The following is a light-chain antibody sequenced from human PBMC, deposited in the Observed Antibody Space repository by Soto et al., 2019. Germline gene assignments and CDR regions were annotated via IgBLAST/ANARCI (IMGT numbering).Light chain of an antibody. Sequence: QSVLTQPASVSGSPGQPIIISCNGTDSDLGGYNYVSWYQQLPGKAPTLMLYDVSNRPSGVSNRFSGSKSGSTASLTISGLQAEDEAAYYCSSQAVSSTLVFGGGTKVTVL. CDR2: DVS. CDR3: SSQAVSSTLV. V-gene: IGLV2-14*01. CDR1: DSDLGGYNY. J-gene: IGLJ2*01.